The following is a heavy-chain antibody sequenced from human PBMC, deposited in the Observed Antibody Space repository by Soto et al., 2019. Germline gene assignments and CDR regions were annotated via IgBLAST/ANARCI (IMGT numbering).Heavy chain of an antibody. CDR3: ARDRYCSSTSCYADAFDI. D-gene: IGHD2-2*01. V-gene: IGHV3-74*01. J-gene: IGHJ3*02. Sequence: EAQLVESGGGVVQPGGSLRLSCAASGFTFSSYWMHWVRQAPGKGLVWVSHINSDGSSTSYAHSVKGRFTISRDKAKNTLSLQMNSLRAEDTAVYYCARDRYCSSTSCYADAFDIWGQGTMVTVSS. CDR2: INSDGSST. CDR1: GFTFSSYW.